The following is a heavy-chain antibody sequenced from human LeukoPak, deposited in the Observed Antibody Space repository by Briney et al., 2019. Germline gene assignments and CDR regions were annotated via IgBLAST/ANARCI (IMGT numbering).Heavy chain of an antibody. CDR2: FDPEDGET. J-gene: IGHJ6*02. CDR1: GYTLTELS. D-gene: IGHD1-26*01. Sequence: ASVKVSRKVSGYTLTELSMHWVRQAPGKGLEWMGGFDPEDGETIYAQKFQGRVTMTEDTSTDTAYMELSSLRSEDTAVYYCATDSGSRPLHYYYYGMDVWGQGTTVTVSS. V-gene: IGHV1-24*01. CDR3: ATDSGSRPLHYYYYGMDV.